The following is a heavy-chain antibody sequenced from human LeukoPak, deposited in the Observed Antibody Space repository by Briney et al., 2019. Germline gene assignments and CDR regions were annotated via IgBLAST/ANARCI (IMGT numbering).Heavy chain of an antibody. Sequence: ASVKVSWKASGYTFTSYGISWVRQAPGQGLEWMGWISAYNGNTNYAQKLQGRVTMTTDTSTSTAYMELRSLRSDDTAVYYCASQYCSGGSCPRQGYYYGMDVWGQGTTVTVSS. D-gene: IGHD2-15*01. V-gene: IGHV1-18*01. CDR3: ASQYCSGGSCPRQGYYYGMDV. J-gene: IGHJ6*02. CDR2: ISAYNGNT. CDR1: GYTFTSYG.